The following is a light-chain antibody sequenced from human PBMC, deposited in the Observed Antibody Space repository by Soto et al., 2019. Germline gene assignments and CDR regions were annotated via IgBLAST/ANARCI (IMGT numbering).Light chain of an antibody. J-gene: IGLJ2*01. CDR1: SSDVGSYNL. Sequence: QSALTQPASVSGSPGQSITISCTGTSSDVGSYNLVSWYQQHPCKAPKLMIYEGSKRPSGVSNRFSGSKSGNTASLTLSGLQAEDEADYYCCSYAGSSPVFGGGTKLTVL. CDR2: EGS. CDR3: CSYAGSSPV. V-gene: IGLV2-23*01.